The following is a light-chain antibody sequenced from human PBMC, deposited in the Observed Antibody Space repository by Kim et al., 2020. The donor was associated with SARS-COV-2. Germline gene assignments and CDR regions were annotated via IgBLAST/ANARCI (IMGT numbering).Light chain of an antibody. CDR1: RSNVGTTT. CDR2: SNN. J-gene: IGLJ2*01. V-gene: IGLV1-44*01. Sequence: PGQGVAISCSGSRSNVGTTTVHWDPHLPGTGPKLLFYSNNPRPSGVPDRFSGSKSGTSASLAISGLQSEDEADYYCAAWDDSLNGLFGGGTKLTVL. CDR3: AAWDDSLNGL.